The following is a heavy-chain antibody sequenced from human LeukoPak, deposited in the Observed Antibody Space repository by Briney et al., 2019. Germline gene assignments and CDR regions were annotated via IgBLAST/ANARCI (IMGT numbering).Heavy chain of an antibody. J-gene: IGHJ4*02. CDR3: AKEGGNSGWYDFDY. D-gene: IGHD6-19*01. Sequence: GGSLRLSCAASGFTFSSCAMSWVRQAPGKGLEWVSIISSSGGTTHYADSVKGRFTISRDNSKNTAYLQMNSLRAEDTAVYYCAKEGGNSGWYDFDYWGQGTLVTVSS. CDR1: GFTFSSCA. CDR2: ISSSGGTT. V-gene: IGHV3-23*01.